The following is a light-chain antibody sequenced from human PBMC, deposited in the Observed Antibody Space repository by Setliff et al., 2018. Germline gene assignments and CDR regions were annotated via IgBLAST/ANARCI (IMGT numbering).Light chain of an antibody. CDR3: SSYISSSTFV. V-gene: IGLV2-14*01. J-gene: IGLJ1*01. Sequence: QSALTHPASVSGSPGQSITISCTGTSSDVGGYNYVSWYRQHPVKAPKLMIYDVSKRPSGVSNRFSGSKSGNTASLTISVLQAEDEADYYCSSYISSSTFVFGTGTKVTVL. CDR2: DVS. CDR1: SSDVGGYNY.